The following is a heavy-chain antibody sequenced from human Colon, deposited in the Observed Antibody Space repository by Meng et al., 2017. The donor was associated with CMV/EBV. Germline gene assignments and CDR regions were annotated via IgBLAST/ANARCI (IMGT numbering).Heavy chain of an antibody. CDR2: INSAGTT. V-gene: IGHV3-66*02. Sequence: GGSLRLSCAASGVTGRYTFMRWLRQAAGKGLEWVSFINSAGTTYYADSVEGRFTISRDNSKNTMYLQMNSLRTEDTAVYYCARDNAETATNYGIVWGQGTTVTVSS. D-gene: IGHD5-24*01. CDR1: GVTGRYTF. J-gene: IGHJ6*02. CDR3: ARDNAETATNYGIV.